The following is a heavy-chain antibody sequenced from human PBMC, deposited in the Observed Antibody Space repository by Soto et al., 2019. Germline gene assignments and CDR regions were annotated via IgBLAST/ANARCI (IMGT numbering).Heavy chain of an antibody. J-gene: IGHJ6*02. Sequence: GGSLRLSCAASGFTFSSYSMNWVRQAPGKGLEWVSAISGSGGSTYYADSVKGRFTISRDNSKNTLYLQMNSLRAEDTAVYYCARSIAAAGIGSQTYYYYYGMDVWGQGTTVTVSS. D-gene: IGHD6-13*01. CDR1: GFTFSSYS. CDR3: ARSIAAAGIGSQTYYYYYGMDV. V-gene: IGHV3-23*01. CDR2: ISGSGGST.